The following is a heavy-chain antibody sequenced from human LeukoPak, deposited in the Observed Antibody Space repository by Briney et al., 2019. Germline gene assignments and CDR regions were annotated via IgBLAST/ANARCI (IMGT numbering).Heavy chain of an antibody. D-gene: IGHD2-2*01. CDR3: ARGPLHVVVPAATWFDP. V-gene: IGHV3-48*03. J-gene: IGHJ5*02. Sequence: PGGSLRLSCAASGFTFSSYEMNWVRQAPGKGLEWVSYISSSGTTMYYADSMKGRFTISRDNAKNSLYLQMNSLRAEDTAVYYCARGPLHVVVPAATWFDPWGQGILVTVSS. CDR1: GFTFSSYE. CDR2: ISSSGTTM.